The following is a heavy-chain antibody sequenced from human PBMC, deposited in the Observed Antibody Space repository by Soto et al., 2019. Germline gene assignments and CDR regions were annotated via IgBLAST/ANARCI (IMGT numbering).Heavy chain of an antibody. J-gene: IGHJ4*02. Sequence: ASVKVSCKASGYTFTAYALHWVRQAPGHRLEWMGWINAGNGDTKYSQKFQDRVTINRDTSASTVYMEMSSLRSEDTTVYYCTTEPTCSGGSCYPSYWGQGTLVTVSS. D-gene: IGHD2-15*01. V-gene: IGHV1-3*01. CDR3: TTEPTCSGGSCYPSY. CDR2: INAGNGDT. CDR1: GYTFTAYA.